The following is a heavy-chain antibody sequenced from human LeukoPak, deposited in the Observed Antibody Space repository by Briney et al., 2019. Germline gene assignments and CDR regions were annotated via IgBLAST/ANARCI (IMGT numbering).Heavy chain of an antibody. D-gene: IGHD5-12*01. V-gene: IGHV4-59*01. CDR3: ARGGSGYDSFYYYGMDV. CDR2: IYDSGST. Sequence: SETLSLTCTVSGGSISSYYWSWIRQPPGKGLEWIGYIYDSGSTNYNPSLKSRVTISVDTSKNQFSLKLSSVTAADAAVYYCARGGSGYDSFYYYGMDVWGQGTTVSVSS. J-gene: IGHJ6*02. CDR1: GGSISSYY.